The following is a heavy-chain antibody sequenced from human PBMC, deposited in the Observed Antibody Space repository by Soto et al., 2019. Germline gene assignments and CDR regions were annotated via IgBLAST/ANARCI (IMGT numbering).Heavy chain of an antibody. D-gene: IGHD3-22*01. CDR3: ARGYYSFDY. CDR2: ISYDGSNK. J-gene: IGHJ4*02. CDR1: GFTFSSYA. Sequence: QVQLVESGGGVVQPGRSLRLSCAASGFTFSSYAMHWVRQAPGKGLEWVAVISYDGSNKYYADSVKGRFTISRDNSKNTLYLQMNSLRAEDTAVYYCARGYYSFDYWGQGTLVTVSS. V-gene: IGHV3-30-3*01.